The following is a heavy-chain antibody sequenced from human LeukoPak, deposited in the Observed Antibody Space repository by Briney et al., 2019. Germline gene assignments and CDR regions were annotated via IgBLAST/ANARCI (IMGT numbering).Heavy chain of an antibody. CDR1: GGSISDNY. CDR3: ARHPFATPFDY. D-gene: IGHD2-15*01. J-gene: IGHJ4*02. CDR2: AYYSGHT. Sequence: SETLSLTCTVSGGSISDNYWSWIRQPPGKGLEWIGYAYYSGHTNYNSSLKSRVTMSLDTSKSQFSLRLSSVTAADTAVYSCARHPFATPFDYWGPGTLVTVSS. V-gene: IGHV4-59*08.